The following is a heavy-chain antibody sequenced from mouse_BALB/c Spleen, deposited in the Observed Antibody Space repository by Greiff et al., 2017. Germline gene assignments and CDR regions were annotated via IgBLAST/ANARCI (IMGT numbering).Heavy chain of an antibody. J-gene: IGHJ3*01. CDR2: IYPGNSDT. CDR1: GYSFTSYW. CDR3: TTTYYGNPWFAY. D-gene: IGHD2-10*01. Sequence: EVQLQQSGTVLARPGASVKMSCKASGYSFTSYWMHWVKQRPGQGLEWIGAIYPGNSDTSYNQKFKGKAKLTAVTSASTAYMELSSLTNEDSAVYYCTTTYYGNPWFAYWGQGTLVTVSA. V-gene: IGHV1-5*01.